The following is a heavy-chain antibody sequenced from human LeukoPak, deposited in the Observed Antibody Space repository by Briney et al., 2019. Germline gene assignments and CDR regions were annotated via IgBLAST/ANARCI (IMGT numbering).Heavy chain of an antibody. V-gene: IGHV4-39*01. CDR3: ARMAAPGLA. Sequence: PSETLSLTCSVSGASIDRSTYYWGWIRQPPGKGLEWIGSVYYSGSTYYNSALKSRVSISVDTSRNQFSLKLYSVTAADTSVYFCARMAAPGLAWGQGTLVIVSS. D-gene: IGHD5-24*01. CDR1: GASIDRSTYY. J-gene: IGHJ5*02. CDR2: VYYSGST.